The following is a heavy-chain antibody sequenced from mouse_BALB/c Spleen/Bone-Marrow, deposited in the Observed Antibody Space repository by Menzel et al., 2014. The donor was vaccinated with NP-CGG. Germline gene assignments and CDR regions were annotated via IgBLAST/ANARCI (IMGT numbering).Heavy chain of an antibody. CDR1: GYTFXRYV. CDR3: ASGTPATSYYALDY. J-gene: IGHJ4*01. D-gene: IGHD1-2*01. V-gene: IGHV1-14*01. Sequence: VQLKESGPELVKPGASVKMSCKASGYTFXRYVIHWVRQKPGQGLEWIGYINPYNDGIKYNEKFKGKATLTSDKSSSTAYMELSSPTSEDSAVYYCASGTPATSYYALDYWGQGTSVTVSS. CDR2: INPYNDGI.